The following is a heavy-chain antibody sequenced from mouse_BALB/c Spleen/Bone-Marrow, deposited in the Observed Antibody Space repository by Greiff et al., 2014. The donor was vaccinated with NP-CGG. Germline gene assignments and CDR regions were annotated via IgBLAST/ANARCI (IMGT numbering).Heavy chain of an antibody. J-gene: IGHJ4*01. CDR1: GFNIKDTY. D-gene: IGHD4-1*01. CDR3: ARWEYYAMDY. Sequence: VQLQQPGAELVKPGASVKLSCTASGFNIKDTYMHWVKQRPEQGLEWIGRIDPANGNTKYDPKFQGKATITADTSSNTAYLQLSSLISEDTAVYYCARWEYYAMDYWGQGTSVTVSS. CDR2: IDPANGNT. V-gene: IGHV14-3*02.